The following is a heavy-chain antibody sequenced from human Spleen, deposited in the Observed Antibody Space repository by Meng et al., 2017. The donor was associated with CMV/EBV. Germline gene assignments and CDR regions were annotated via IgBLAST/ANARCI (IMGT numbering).Heavy chain of an antibody. CDR3: ARGLPLGGAAMNY. V-gene: IGHV3-30*02. J-gene: IGHJ4*02. D-gene: IGHD2-2*01. CDR2: IRYDGSNK. Sequence: GESLKISCAASGFTFSSYGMHWVRQAPGKGLEWVAFIRYDGSNKYYADSVKGRFTISRDNAKNSLYLQMNSLRAEDTALYYCARGLPLGGAAMNYWGQGTLVTVSS. CDR1: GFTFSSYG.